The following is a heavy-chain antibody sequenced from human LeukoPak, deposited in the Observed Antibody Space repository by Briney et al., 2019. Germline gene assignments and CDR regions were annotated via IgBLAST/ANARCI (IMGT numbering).Heavy chain of an antibody. CDR3: ARVLAGSYSNWFDP. CDR2: IYTSGST. V-gene: IGHV4-61*02. Sequence: SQTLSLTCTVSGGSISSGSYYWSWIRQPAGKGLEWIGRIYTSGSTNYNPSLKSRVTISVDTSKNQFSLKLSSVTAADTAVYYCARVLAGSYSNWFDPWGQGTLVTVSS. D-gene: IGHD3-10*01. J-gene: IGHJ5*02. CDR1: GGSISSGSYY.